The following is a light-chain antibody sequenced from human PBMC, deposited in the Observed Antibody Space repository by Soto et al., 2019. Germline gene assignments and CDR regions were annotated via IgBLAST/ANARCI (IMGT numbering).Light chain of an antibody. J-gene: IGKJ1*01. V-gene: IGKV3-15*01. CDR2: GAS. CDR3: QQYHAWRA. CDR1: QSISSN. Sequence: EIVMTQSPATLSVSPGERATLSCRASQSISSNLAWYQQKPGQVPRLLIYGASTRATGVPARFSGSGSGTEFTLTISSLQSEDSAVYYCQQYHAWRAFGQGTKVEIK.